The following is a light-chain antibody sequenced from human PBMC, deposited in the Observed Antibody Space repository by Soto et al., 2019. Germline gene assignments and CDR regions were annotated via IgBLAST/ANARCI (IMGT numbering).Light chain of an antibody. Sequence: DIQMTQSPASLSASVGDRVTISCQASQSIGRNLNWYQQKPGKAPTLLIFTSSSLQSWVPSSFSGSGSGTDFILTISSLQPEDFATYYCQQSYSPPPTFGQGTKVDIK. CDR2: TSS. J-gene: IGKJ1*01. CDR3: QQSYSPPPT. V-gene: IGKV1-39*01. CDR1: QSIGRN.